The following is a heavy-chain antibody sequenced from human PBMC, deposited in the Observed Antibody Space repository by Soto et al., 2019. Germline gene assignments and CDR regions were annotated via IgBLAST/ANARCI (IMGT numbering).Heavy chain of an antibody. Sequence: SETLSLTCTVSDGSISRYYWSWIRQPPGKGLEWIGYIYYSGSTKYNPSLKSRVIISVGTSKNQFSLKLSSVTAADTAMYYCARGYYYDSSGYYYFDYWGQGTLVTVSS. CDR3: ARGYYYDSSGYYYFDY. J-gene: IGHJ4*02. CDR1: DGSISRYY. V-gene: IGHV4-59*01. CDR2: IYYSGST. D-gene: IGHD3-22*01.